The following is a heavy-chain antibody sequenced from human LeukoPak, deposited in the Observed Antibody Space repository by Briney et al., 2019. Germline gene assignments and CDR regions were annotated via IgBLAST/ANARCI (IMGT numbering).Heavy chain of an antibody. D-gene: IGHD1-26*01. V-gene: IGHV3-48*01. J-gene: IGHJ4*02. CDR2: ISSSSSTI. Sequence: GGSLRLSCAASGITFSSYSMNWVRQAPGKGLEWVSYISSSSSTIYYADSVKGRFTISRDNAKNSLYLQMNSLRAEDTAVYYCAVIVGAKVVDYWGQGTLVTVSS. CDR3: AVIVGAKVVDY. CDR1: GITFSSYS.